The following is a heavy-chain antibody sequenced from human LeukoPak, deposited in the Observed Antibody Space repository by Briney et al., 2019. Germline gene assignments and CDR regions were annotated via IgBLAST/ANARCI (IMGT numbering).Heavy chain of an antibody. CDR3: AKGNRGADDDFDI. Sequence: GGSLRLSCAASGFTFTTYAMSWVRQAPGKGLEWVSGVSVIRGSGTNTYYADSVKGRFTISRDNSKNTLYLHMNSLRAEDTAVYYCAKGNRGADDDFDIWGQGTVVTVSS. D-gene: IGHD1-26*01. V-gene: IGHV3-23*01. CDR1: GFTFTTYA. J-gene: IGHJ3*02. CDR2: IRGSGTNT.